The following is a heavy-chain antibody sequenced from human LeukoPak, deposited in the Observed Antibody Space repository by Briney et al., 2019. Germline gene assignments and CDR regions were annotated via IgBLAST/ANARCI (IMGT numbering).Heavy chain of an antibody. Sequence: GGSLRLSCAVSGFTFGDYAINWVRQAPGKGLEWVGFIRSKAFGETAEYAASVKGRFTISRDDSKSIAYLQMNSLKTEDTAVYYCTRDRGSSTLGDYWGQGTLVTVSS. J-gene: IGHJ4*02. CDR1: GFTFGDYA. D-gene: IGHD7-27*01. V-gene: IGHV3-49*04. CDR3: TRDRGSSTLGDY. CDR2: IRSKAFGETA.